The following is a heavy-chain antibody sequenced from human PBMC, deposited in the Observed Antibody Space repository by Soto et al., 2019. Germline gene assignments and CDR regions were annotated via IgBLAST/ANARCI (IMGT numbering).Heavy chain of an antibody. J-gene: IGHJ6*02. V-gene: IGHV1-18*01. D-gene: IGHD5-12*01. CDR2: ISAYNGNT. CDR3: ARDSGYDLLYGMDV. CDR1: GYTFSKYA. Sequence: ASVKVSCKASGYTFSKYAMQWVRQALGQGLEWMGWISAYNGNTNYAQKLQGRVTMTTDTSTSTAYMELRSLRSDDTAAYYCARDSGYDLLYGMDVWGQGTTVTVSS.